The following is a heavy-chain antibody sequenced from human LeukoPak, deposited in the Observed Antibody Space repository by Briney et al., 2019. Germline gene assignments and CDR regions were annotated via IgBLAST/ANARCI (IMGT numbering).Heavy chain of an antibody. J-gene: IGHJ5*02. V-gene: IGHV4-39*07. CDR3: ARGGASSKWFDP. Sequence: SETLSLTCTVSGSSISSSSYYWGWIRQPPGKGLEWIGSMSYKYSGSTYYNPSLKSRVTISVDTSNNQFSLNVNSVTAADTAVYYCARGGASSKWFDPWGQGTLVTVSS. CDR2: MSYKYSGST. D-gene: IGHD6-13*01. CDR1: GSSISSSSYY.